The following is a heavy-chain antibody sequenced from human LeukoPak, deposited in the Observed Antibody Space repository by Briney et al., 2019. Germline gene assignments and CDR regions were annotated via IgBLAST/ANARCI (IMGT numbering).Heavy chain of an antibody. V-gene: IGHV4-31*03. J-gene: IGHJ4*02. CDR3: ASRSPPGETGYFDY. D-gene: IGHD2-21*01. Sequence: SQTLYLTCTVSGGSISSGGHYWSWIRQHPGKGLEWIGYIYYSGSTYYNPSLKSRVTISVDTSKNQFSLKLNSVTAADTAVYYCASRSPPGETGYFDYWGQGTLVTVSS. CDR1: GGSISSGGHY. CDR2: IYYSGST.